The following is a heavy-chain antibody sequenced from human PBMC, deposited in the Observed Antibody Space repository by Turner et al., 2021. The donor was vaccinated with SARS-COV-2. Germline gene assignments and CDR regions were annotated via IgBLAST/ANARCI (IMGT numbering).Heavy chain of an antibody. CDR1: GFTFSDHW. V-gene: IGHV3-74*01. Sequence: VQLVESGGDFVHPWGSLRLACVGSGFTFSDHWMHWGRQGSGKGLVWGERISDDGSSASYGGSVRGRFTVSRDNAKNTLYLQMNSLRPDDTGVYYCTRRGIAAAGYDYWGQGTLVTVSS. CDR2: ISDDGSSA. J-gene: IGHJ4*02. D-gene: IGHD6-13*01. CDR3: TRRGIAAAGYDY.